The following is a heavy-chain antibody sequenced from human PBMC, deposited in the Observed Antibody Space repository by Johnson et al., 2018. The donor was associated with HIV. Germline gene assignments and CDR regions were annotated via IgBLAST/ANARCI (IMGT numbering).Heavy chain of an antibody. J-gene: IGHJ3*02. Sequence: VQLVESGGGLVQPGGSLRLSCAASGITFSNYWMGWVRQAPGKGLEWVANIKEDGSEKYYVESVKGRFTISRDNAKKSLYLKMNSLRGADTAVYYCARGARRITMIVVVNKAFDIWGQGTMVTVSS. D-gene: IGHD3-22*01. CDR2: IKEDGSEK. V-gene: IGHV3-7*05. CDR1: GITFSNYW. CDR3: ARGARRITMIVVVNKAFDI.